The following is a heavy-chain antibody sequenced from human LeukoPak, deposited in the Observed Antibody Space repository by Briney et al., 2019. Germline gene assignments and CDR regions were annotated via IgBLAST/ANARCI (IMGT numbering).Heavy chain of an antibody. CDR1: GGSISSSSYY. V-gene: IGHV4-39*07. CDR2: IYYSGST. CDR3: ARDNPAATVTDY. J-gene: IGHJ4*02. Sequence: SETLSLTCTVSGGSISSSSYYWGWIRQPPGKGLEWIGSIYYSGSTYYNPSLKSRVTISVDTSKNQFSLKLSSVTAADTAVYYCARDNPAATVTDYWGQGTLVTVSS. D-gene: IGHD4-11*01.